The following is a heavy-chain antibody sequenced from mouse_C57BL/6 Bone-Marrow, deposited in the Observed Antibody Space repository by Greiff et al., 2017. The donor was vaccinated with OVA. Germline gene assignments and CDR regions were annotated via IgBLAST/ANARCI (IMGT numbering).Heavy chain of an antibody. V-gene: IGHV5-16*01. CDR1: GFTFSDYY. J-gene: IGHJ1*03. CDR3: ARGGCDCYFDV. D-gene: IGHD3-3*01. CDR2: INYDGSSN. Sequence: EVNVVESEGGLVQPGSSLKLSCTASGFTFSDYYMAWVRQVPEKGLEWVANINYDGSSNYYLDSLKSSFIISSDNAKNNLYLQLSRLKSEDTATYYCARGGCDCYFDVWGTGTTVTVAS.